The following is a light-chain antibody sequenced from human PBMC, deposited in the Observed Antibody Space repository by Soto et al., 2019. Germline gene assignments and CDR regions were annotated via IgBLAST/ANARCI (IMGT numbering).Light chain of an antibody. Sequence: DIQMTQSPSTLSASVGDRVTISCRASQNVGDWLAWYQQKPGKAPNLLIYKASTLESGVPSRFSGSGSGTEFTLAISSLQPQDFATYYCQQYNDLSTFGGGTKA. CDR1: QNVGDW. CDR2: KAS. V-gene: IGKV1-5*03. CDR3: QQYNDLST. J-gene: IGKJ4*01.